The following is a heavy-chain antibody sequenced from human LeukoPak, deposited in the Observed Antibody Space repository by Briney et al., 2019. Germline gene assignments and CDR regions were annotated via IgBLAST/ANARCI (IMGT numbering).Heavy chain of an antibody. J-gene: IGHJ4*02. V-gene: IGHV3-30*04. CDR3: ARCSGWAFKN. D-gene: IGHD6-19*01. Sequence: GGSLRLSCAASGFTFSSYAMHWVRQAPGKGLEWVAVISYDGSNKYYADSVKGRFTISRDNSKNTLYLQMNSLRAEDTAIYYCARCSGWAFKNWGQGNLVTVSS. CDR1: GFTFSSYA. CDR2: ISYDGSNK.